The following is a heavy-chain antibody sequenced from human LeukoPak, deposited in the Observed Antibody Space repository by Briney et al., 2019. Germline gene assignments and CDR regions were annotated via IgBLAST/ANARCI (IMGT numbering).Heavy chain of an antibody. V-gene: IGHV4-59*01. CDR3: ARGYCSSTSCCIPIDY. CDR1: GGSISSYY. CDR2: IYYSGST. J-gene: IGHJ4*02. Sequence: SETLSLTCTVSGGSISSYYWSWIRQPPGKGLEWIGYIYYSGSTNYNPSLKSQVTISVDTSMNQFSLKLSSVTAADTAVYYCARGYCSSTSCCIPIDYWGQGTLVTVSS. D-gene: IGHD2-2*01.